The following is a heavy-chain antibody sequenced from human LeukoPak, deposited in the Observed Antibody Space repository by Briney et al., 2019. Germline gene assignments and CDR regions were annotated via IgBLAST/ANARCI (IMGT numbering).Heavy chain of an antibody. CDR1: GYTFTSYY. V-gene: IGHV1-46*01. D-gene: IGHD6-13*01. CDR2: INPSGGGT. J-gene: IGHJ3*02. Sequence: ASVKVSCKASGYTFTSYYMHWVRQAPGQGLEWMGIINPSGGGTSYAQKFQGRVTISLDTSKNQFSLKLSSVTAADTAVYYCARDRRGIWQQLVTGGGDAFDIWGQGTMVTVSS. CDR3: ARDRRGIWQQLVTGGGDAFDI.